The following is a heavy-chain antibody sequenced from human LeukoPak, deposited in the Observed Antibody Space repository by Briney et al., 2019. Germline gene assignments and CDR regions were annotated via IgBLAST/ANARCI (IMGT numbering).Heavy chain of an antibody. CDR3: TAAYNDFWRVDY. V-gene: IGHV3-15*01. D-gene: IGHD3-3*01. Sequence: GGSLRLSCAASGFTFSNAWMSWVRQAPGKGLEWVGRIKSKTDGGTTDYAAPVKGRFTISRDDSKNTLDLQMNSLKMEDTAVYYCTAAYNDFWRVDYWGQGTLVTVSS. CDR2: IKSKTDGGTT. CDR1: GFTFSNAW. J-gene: IGHJ4*02.